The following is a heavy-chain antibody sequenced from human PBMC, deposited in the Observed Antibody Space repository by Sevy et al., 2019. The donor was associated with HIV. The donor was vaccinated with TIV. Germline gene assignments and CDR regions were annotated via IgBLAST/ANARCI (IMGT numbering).Heavy chain of an antibody. Sequence: GGSLRLSCAASGFTFNVYGMNWVRQAPGKGLEWVSNIGSSGSTIAYADSVKGRFTISRDNAWNSLFLQMNSLRPEDTAVYYCASDVYYSDGSGYDFEHWGHGTLVTVSS. CDR2: IGSSGSTI. CDR1: GFTFNVYG. CDR3: ASDVYYSDGSGYDFEH. V-gene: IGHV3-48*01. D-gene: IGHD3-22*01. J-gene: IGHJ4*01.